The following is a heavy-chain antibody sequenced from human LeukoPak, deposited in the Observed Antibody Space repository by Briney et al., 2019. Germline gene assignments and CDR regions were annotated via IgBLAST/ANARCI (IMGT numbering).Heavy chain of an antibody. CDR3: ARKQKGGIAAAGDFDY. J-gene: IGHJ4*02. CDR2: IIPIFGTA. D-gene: IGHD6-13*01. V-gene: IGHV1-69*05. Sequence: SVKVSCKASGGTFSSYAISWVRQAPGQGLEWMGRIIPIFGTANYAQKFQGRVTITTDESTSTAYMELSSLRSEDKAVFYCARKQKGGIAAAGDFDYWGQGTLVTVSS. CDR1: GGTFSSYA.